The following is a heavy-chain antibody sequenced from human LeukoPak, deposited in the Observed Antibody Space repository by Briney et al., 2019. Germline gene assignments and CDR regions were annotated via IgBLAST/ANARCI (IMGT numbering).Heavy chain of an antibody. CDR1: GYTFTGYY. CDR3: ARDGEGGPYYFDS. D-gene: IGHD3-10*01. CDR2: INPKSGGT. V-gene: IGHV1-2*06. Sequence: ASVKVSCKASGYTFTGYYLHWARQAPRQGLELMGRINPKSGGTNYAQKFQGRLTMTRDTSISTAYMELNRLRSDDTSVYYCARDGEGGPYYFDSWGQGTLVTVSS. J-gene: IGHJ4*02.